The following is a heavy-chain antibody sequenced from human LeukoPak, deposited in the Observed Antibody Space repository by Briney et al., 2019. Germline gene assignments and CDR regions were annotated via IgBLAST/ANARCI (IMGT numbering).Heavy chain of an antibody. J-gene: IGHJ4*02. CDR2: IYYSGST. V-gene: IGHV4-59*08. D-gene: IGHD6-13*01. CDR1: GGSISSYY. Sequence: SETLSLTCTVSGGSISSYYRSWIRQPPGKGLEWIGYIYYSGSTNYNPSLKSRVTISVDTSKNQFSLKLSSVTAADTAVYYCARRTAAGKYYFDSWGQGTLVTVSS. CDR3: ARRTAAGKYYFDS.